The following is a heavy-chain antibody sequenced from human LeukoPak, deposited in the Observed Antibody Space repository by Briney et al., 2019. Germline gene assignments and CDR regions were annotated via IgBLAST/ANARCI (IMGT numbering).Heavy chain of an antibody. CDR3: ARGGGGFGIADREADY. V-gene: IGHV1-2*06. CDR1: GYTFTSYY. J-gene: IGHJ4*02. Sequence: GASVKVSCKASGYTFTSYYMHWVRQAPGQGLEWMGRINPNSGGTNYAQKFQGRVTMTRDTSISTAYMELSRLRSDDTAVYYCARGGGGFGIADREADYWGQGTLVTVSS. D-gene: IGHD3-16*01. CDR2: INPNSGGT.